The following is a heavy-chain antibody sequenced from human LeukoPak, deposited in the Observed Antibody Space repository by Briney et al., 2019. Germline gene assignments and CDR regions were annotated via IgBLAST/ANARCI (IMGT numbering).Heavy chain of an antibody. Sequence: SQTLSVTRAISLDSVSSNRAAWNWTRQSPSGGLECLGRTYYRSKWYNHYALSVNIRITSNPDTSNYQCSFQPTSVTPEDTAVYYCARYHYDILTGYITYYYYYMDVWGKGTKVTVCS. CDR1: LDSVSSNRAA. V-gene: IGHV6-1*01. D-gene: IGHD3-9*01. CDR3: ARYHYDILTGYITYYYYYMDV. J-gene: IGHJ6*03. CDR2: TYYRSKWYN.